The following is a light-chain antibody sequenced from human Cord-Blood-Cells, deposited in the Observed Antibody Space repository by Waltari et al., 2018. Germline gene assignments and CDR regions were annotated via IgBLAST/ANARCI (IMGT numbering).Light chain of an antibody. J-gene: IGKJ2*01. CDR1: QSISSY. V-gene: IGKV1-39*01. Sequence: DIQMTQSPSSLSASVGDRVTITCRASQSISSYLNWYQQKPGKAPKLLIYAASSLQSGVQSRFSGSGSGTDFTLTISSMQPEDFATYYCQQSYSTPHTFGQGTNL. CDR2: AAS. CDR3: QQSYSTPHT.